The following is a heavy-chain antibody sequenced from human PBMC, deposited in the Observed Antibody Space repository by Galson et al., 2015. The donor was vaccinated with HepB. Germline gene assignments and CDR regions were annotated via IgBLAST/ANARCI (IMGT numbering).Heavy chain of an antibody. CDR1: GYTFTSYG. V-gene: IGHV1-18*01. CDR3: ARAGDYGPLYFDWLLYGNWFDP. CDR2: ISAYNGNT. D-gene: IGHD3-9*01. Sequence: SVKVSCKASGYTFTSYGISWVRQAPGQGLEWMGWISAYNGNTNYAQKLQGRVTMTTDTSTSTAYMELRSLRSDDTAVYYCARAGDYGPLYFDWLLYGNWFDPWGQGTLVTVSS. J-gene: IGHJ5*02.